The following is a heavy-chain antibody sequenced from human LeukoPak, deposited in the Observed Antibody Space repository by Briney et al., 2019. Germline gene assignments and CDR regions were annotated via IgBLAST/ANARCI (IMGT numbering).Heavy chain of an antibody. V-gene: IGHV3-33*01. J-gene: IGHJ4*02. CDR2: IWYDGSNN. CDR1: GFTFSSYG. D-gene: IGHD2-2*01. Sequence: GGSLRLSCAASGFTFSSYGMHWVRQAPGKGLEWVAVIWYDGSNNYYAVSVKGRFTISRDNSKNTLYLQMNSLRAEDTAVYYCAREEYCSSTSCSYFDYWGQGTLVTVSS. CDR3: AREEYCSSTSCSYFDY.